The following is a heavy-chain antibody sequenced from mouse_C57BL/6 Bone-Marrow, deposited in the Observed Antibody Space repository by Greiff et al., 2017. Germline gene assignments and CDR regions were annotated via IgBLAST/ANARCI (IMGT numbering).Heavy chain of an antibody. CDR2: ISDGGSYT. CDR1: GFTFSSYA. Sequence: EVKLVESGGGLVKPGGSLKLSCAASGFTFSSYAMSWVRQTPEKRLEWVATISDGGSYTYYPDNVKGRFTISRDTAKNNLYLQMSHLKSEDTAMYYCARDPVGRYYVDDWGQGTTLTVSA. V-gene: IGHV5-4*01. J-gene: IGHJ2*01. D-gene: IGHD4-1*01. CDR3: ARDPVGRYYVDD.